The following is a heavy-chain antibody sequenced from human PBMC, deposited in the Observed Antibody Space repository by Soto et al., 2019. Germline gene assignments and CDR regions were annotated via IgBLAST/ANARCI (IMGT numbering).Heavy chain of an antibody. V-gene: IGHV4-59*01. CDR2: IYYSGST. Sequence: PSETLSLTCTVSGGSISSYYWSWIRQPPGKGLEWIGYIYYSGSTNYNPSLKSRVTISVDTSKNQFSLKLSSVTAADTAVYYCARVPVDTAMVTRYYFHYWGQGTLVTVS. D-gene: IGHD5-18*01. J-gene: IGHJ4*02. CDR1: GGSISSYY. CDR3: ARVPVDTAMVTRYYFHY.